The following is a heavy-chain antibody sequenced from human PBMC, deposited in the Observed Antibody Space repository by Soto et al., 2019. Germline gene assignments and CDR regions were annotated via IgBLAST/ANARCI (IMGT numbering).Heavy chain of an antibody. CDR3: ARDRANGYYYDSSGCFDY. CDR2: ISAYNGNT. V-gene: IGHV1-18*04. D-gene: IGHD3-22*01. CDR1: GYTFTSYG. J-gene: IGHJ4*02. Sequence: QVPLVQSGAEVKKPGASVKVSCKASGYTFTSYGISWVRQAPGQGLEWMGWISAYNGNTNYAQKLQGRVTMTTDTSTSTAYMELRSLRSDDTAVYYCARDRANGYYYDSSGCFDYWGQGTLVTVSS.